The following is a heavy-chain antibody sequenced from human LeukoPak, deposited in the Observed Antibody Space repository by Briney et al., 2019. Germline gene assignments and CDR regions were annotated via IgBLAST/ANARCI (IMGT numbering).Heavy chain of an antibody. Sequence: GSLRLSCAASGFTFSSYEMNWVRQAPGKGLEWVSYISSSGSTIYYADSVKGRFTISRDNAKNSLYLQMNSLRAEDTAVYYCARVQGTLLLMTLDYWGQGTLVTVSS. D-gene: IGHD3-10*01. V-gene: IGHV3-48*03. CDR2: ISSSGSTI. CDR1: GFTFSSYE. CDR3: ARVQGTLLLMTLDY. J-gene: IGHJ4*02.